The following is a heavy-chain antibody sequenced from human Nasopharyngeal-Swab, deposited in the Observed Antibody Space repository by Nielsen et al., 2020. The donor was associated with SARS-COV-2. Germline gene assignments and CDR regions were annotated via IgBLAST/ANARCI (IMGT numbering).Heavy chain of an antibody. V-gene: IGHV1-46*01. CDR3: ASTLQYSSGWYEGYYFDY. Sequence: ASVKVSCKASGYTFTSYYMHWVRQAPGQGLEWMGIINPSGGSTSYAQKFQGRVTMTRDTSTSTVYMELNSLRAEDTAVYYCASTLQYSSGWYEGYYFDYWGQGTLVTVSS. CDR1: GYTFTSYY. D-gene: IGHD6-19*01. J-gene: IGHJ4*02. CDR2: INPSGGST.